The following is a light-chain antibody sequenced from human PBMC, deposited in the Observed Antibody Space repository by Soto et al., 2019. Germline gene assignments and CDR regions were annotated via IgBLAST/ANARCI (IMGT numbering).Light chain of an antibody. Sequence: DIQMTQSPSTLSASVGDRVTITCRASQSINNLLAWYQQKPGKAPKLLIYKASNLESGVPSRFSGNGSGTEFTLTISSLPPDDFATYYCQQYTSYSPFGGGTKVEIK. CDR3: QQYTSYSP. CDR1: QSINNL. J-gene: IGKJ4*02. V-gene: IGKV1-5*03. CDR2: KAS.